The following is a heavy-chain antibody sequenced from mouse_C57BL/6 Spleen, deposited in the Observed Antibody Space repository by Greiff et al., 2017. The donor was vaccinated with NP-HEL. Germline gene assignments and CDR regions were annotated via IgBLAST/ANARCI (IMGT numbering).Heavy chain of an antibody. Sequence: EVKLVESGGDLVKPGGSLKLSCAASGFTFSSYGMSWVRQTPDKRLEWVATISSGGSYTYYPDSVKGRFTISRDNAKNTLYLQMSSLKSEDTAMYYCARHTYYSNYTEGYYFDYWGQGTTLTVSS. CDR1: GFTFSSYG. V-gene: IGHV5-6*01. D-gene: IGHD2-5*01. CDR3: ARHTYYSNYTEGYYFDY. CDR2: ISSGGSYT. J-gene: IGHJ2*01.